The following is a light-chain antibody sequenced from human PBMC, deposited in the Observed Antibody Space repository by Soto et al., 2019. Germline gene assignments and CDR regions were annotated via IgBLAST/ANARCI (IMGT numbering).Light chain of an antibody. V-gene: IGLV2-8*01. CDR1: TSDFGSNNY. Sequence: QSALTQPPSASGSPGQSVTISCTGTTSDFGSNNYVSWYQQHPGKAPKLMIYEVNKRPSGAPDRFSGSKSGNTASLTVSGLQADYEADYYCSSYAGSNIYYVFGTGTKVTVL. CDR3: SSYAGSNIYYV. CDR2: EVN. J-gene: IGLJ1*01.